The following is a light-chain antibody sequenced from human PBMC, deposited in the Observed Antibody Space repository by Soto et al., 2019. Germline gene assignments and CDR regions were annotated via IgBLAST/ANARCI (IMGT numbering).Light chain of an antibody. V-gene: IGKV3-15*01. CDR3: QQYNNWRT. CDR1: QSVSSN. CDR2: GAS. Sequence: MNLSRARISVSKGERATLSCRASQSVSSNLAWYQQKPGQAPRLLIYGASTRATGIPARFSGSGSGTEFTLTISSLQSEDFAVYYCQQYNNWRTFGQGSKVDIK. J-gene: IGKJ1*01.